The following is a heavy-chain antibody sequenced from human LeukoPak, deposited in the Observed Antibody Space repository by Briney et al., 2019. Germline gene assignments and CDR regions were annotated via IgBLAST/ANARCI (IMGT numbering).Heavy chain of an antibody. CDR2: ISSNGGST. CDR1: GFTFSSYA. CDR3: ARDLYDSSGLDAFDI. Sequence: GGSLRLSCVASGFTFSSYAMHWVRQAPGKGLDYVSAISSNGGSTYYANSVKGRFTISRDNSKNTLYLQMGSLRAEDMAVYYSARDLYDSSGLDAFDIWGQGTMVTVSS. V-gene: IGHV3-64*01. D-gene: IGHD3-22*01. J-gene: IGHJ3*02.